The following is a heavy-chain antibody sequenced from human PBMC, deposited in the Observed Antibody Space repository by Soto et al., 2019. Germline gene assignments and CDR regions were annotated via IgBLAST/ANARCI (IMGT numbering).Heavy chain of an antibody. J-gene: IGHJ4*02. CDR1: GFSFSAYA. V-gene: IGHV3-23*01. Sequence: EVQLLESGGALVQPGGSLRLSCAASGFSFSAYAMSWVRQAPGKGLEWVSGMTGSGGFTYYADSVKGRLTISRDNSKNTLYVQMNSLRAEDTAVYYCEKGQCDPACYVFDSWGQGTLVTVSS. D-gene: IGHD2-15*01. CDR2: MTGSGGFT. CDR3: EKGQCDPACYVFDS.